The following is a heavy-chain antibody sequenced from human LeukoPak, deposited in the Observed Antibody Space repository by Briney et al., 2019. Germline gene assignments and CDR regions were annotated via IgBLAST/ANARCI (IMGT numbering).Heavy chain of an antibody. CDR3: ARDYYDFWSGYAY. Sequence: ASVKVSCKASGYTFTRYAMNWVRQAPGQGLEWMGRINTNTGNPTYAQGFTGRLVFSLDTSVSTAYLQISSLKAEDTAVYYCARDYYDFWSGYAYWGQGTLVTVSS. CDR1: GYTFTRYA. V-gene: IGHV7-4-1*02. D-gene: IGHD3-3*01. CDR2: INTNTGNP. J-gene: IGHJ4*02.